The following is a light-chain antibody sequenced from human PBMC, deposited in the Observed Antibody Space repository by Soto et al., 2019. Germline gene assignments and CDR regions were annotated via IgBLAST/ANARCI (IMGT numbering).Light chain of an antibody. CDR2: GAS. J-gene: IGKJ1*01. Sequence: EIVMTQSPGTLSVSPGEGATLSCRASQSVRGNLAWYQQKPGQSPRLLIYGASSRATGIPARFSGSGSGTEFTLTISSLQSEDFAVYYCQQYNNWPQTFGQGTKVDIK. V-gene: IGKV3-15*01. CDR1: QSVRGN. CDR3: QQYNNWPQT.